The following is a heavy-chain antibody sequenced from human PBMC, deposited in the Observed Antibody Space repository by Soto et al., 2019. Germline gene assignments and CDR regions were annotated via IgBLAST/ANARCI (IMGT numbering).Heavy chain of an antibody. CDR1: GFTFSSYV. CDR2: IDGGGGST. V-gene: IGHV3-23*01. D-gene: IGHD6-6*01. CDR3: AKSNVAGRPGAFAY. Sequence: EVQLLESGGGLVQPGGSLRLSCAASGFTFSSYVMSWVRQAPGEGLEWVSAIDGGGGSTNYADSLKGRFTISRDNSKTTLYLQMNSLRADDTAVYYCAKSNVAGRPGAFAYWGQGTLVIVSS. J-gene: IGHJ4*02.